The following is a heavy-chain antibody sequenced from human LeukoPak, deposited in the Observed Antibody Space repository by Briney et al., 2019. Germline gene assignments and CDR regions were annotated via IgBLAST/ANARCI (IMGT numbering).Heavy chain of an antibody. V-gene: IGHV1-46*01. CDR3: ARDPGGSSSWYPVSYYYYGMDV. J-gene: IGHJ6*02. CDR2: INPSGGST. D-gene: IGHD6-13*01. Sequence: ASVKVSCKASGYTFTSYYMHWVRQAPGQGLEWMGIINPSGGSTSYAQKFQGRVTMTRDTSTSTAYMELSSLRSEDTAVYYCARDPGGSSSWYPVSYYYYGMDVWGQGTTVTVSS. CDR1: GYTFTSYY.